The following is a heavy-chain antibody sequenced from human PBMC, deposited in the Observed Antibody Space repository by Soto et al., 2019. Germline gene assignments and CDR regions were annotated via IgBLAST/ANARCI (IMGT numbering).Heavy chain of an antibody. CDR3: ARGGGWYSSSWYHSQYYFDY. D-gene: IGHD6-13*01. CDR1: GGSFSGYY. V-gene: IGHV4-34*01. CDR2: INHSGST. Sequence: SETLSLTCAVYGGSFSGYYWSWIRQPPGKGLEWIGEINHSGSTNYNPSLKSRVTISVDTSKNQFSLKLSSVTAADTAVYYCARGGGWYSSSWYHSQYYFDYWGQGTLVTVSS. J-gene: IGHJ4*02.